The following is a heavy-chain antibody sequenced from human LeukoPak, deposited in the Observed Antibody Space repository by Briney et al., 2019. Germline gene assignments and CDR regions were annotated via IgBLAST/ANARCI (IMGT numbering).Heavy chain of an antibody. CDR3: ASSSHSKSLIY. CDR1: GFTFDDYG. V-gene: IGHV3-20*04. J-gene: IGHJ4*02. D-gene: IGHD6-6*01. Sequence: GGSLRLSCAASGFTFDDYGMSWVRQAPGKGLEWVSGINWNGGSTGYADSVKGRFTISRDNARNSLYLQMNSLRAEDTALYYCASSSHSKSLIYWGQGTLVTVSS. CDR2: INWNGGST.